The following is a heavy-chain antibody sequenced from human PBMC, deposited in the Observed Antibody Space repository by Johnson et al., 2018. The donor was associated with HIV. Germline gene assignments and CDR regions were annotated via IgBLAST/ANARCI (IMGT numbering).Heavy chain of an antibody. Sequence: MQLVESGGGVVRPGGSLRLSCAASGFTFDDYGMSWVRQAPGKGLEWVSAISGSGGSTYYAASVKGRFTISRDNSKNTLYLQMNSRRAEDTAVYYCAGRELDAFDIWGQGTMVTVSS. CDR1: GFTFDDYG. CDR2: ISGSGGST. D-gene: IGHD1-26*01. V-gene: IGHV3-23*04. CDR3: AGRELDAFDI. J-gene: IGHJ3*02.